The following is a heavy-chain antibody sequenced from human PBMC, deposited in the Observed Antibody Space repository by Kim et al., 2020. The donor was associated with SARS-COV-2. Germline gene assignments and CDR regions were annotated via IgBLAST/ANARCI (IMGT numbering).Heavy chain of an antibody. V-gene: IGHV4-4*07. J-gene: IGHJ3*02. Sequence: PSLKSRVTMSVGTSKNQFSLKLSSVTAADTAVYYCARDRSSSWYLYAFDIWGQGTMVTVSS. CDR3: ARDRSSSWYLYAFDI. D-gene: IGHD6-13*01.